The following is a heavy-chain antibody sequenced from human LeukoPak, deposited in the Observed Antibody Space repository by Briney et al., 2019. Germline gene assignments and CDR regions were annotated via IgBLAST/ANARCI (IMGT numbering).Heavy chain of an antibody. D-gene: IGHD5-18*01. CDR3: ARPRSTGGYSYGPPPDY. CDR1: GFTFSSYD. CDR2: IGTAGDT. V-gene: IGHV3-13*04. J-gene: IGHJ4*02. Sequence: GGSLRLSCAASGFTFSSYDMHWVRQATGKGLEWVSAIGTAGDTYYPGSVKGRFTISRENAKNSLYLQMNSLRAEDTAVYYCARPRSTGGYSYGPPPDYWGQGTLVTVSS.